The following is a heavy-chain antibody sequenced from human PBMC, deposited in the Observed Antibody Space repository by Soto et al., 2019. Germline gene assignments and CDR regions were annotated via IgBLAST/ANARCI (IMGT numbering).Heavy chain of an antibody. CDR3: ARERRGYSSSWGLFEY. CDR1: GGSISSYY. J-gene: IGHJ4*01. CDR2: IYYSGSN. D-gene: IGHD6-13*01. V-gene: IGHV4-59*01. Sequence: SETLSLTCTVSGGSISSYYWSWIQQPPGKGLEWIGYIYYSGSNNYNPSLKSRVTISVDTSKNQFSLKLSSVTAADTAVYYCARERRGYSSSWGLFEYWGHEKLVNLSS.